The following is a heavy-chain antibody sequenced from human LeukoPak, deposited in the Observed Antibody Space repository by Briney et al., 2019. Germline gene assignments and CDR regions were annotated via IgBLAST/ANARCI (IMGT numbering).Heavy chain of an antibody. Sequence: SETLSLTCTVSSGSINSYYWNWIRQSPGKGLEWIGHISYTGSTNYNPSLKSRVTISLDTSKNRFSLKLSSVTTADTAVYYCAGTSYSSGWPNWFDPWGQGTLVTVSS. CDR2: ISYTGST. J-gene: IGHJ5*02. CDR1: SGSINSYY. CDR3: AGTSYSSGWPNWFDP. D-gene: IGHD6-19*01. V-gene: IGHV4-59*08.